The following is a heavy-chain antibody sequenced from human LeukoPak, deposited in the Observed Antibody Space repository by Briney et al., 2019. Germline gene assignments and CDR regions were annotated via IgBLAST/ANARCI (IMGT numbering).Heavy chain of an antibody. CDR3: ARVPKWGTSLINWFDP. CDR2: INPNSGGT. Sequence: ASVKVSCKASGYTFTGYYMHWVRQAPGQGLEWMGWINPNSGGTNYAQKFQGRVTMTTDTSTSTAYMELRSLTSDDTAVYYCARVPKWGTSLINWFDPWGQGTLVTVSS. V-gene: IGHV1-2*02. D-gene: IGHD2-2*01. J-gene: IGHJ5*02. CDR1: GYTFTGYY.